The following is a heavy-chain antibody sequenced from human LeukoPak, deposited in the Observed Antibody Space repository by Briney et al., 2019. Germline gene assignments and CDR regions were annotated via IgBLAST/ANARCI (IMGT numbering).Heavy chain of an antibody. V-gene: IGHV3-48*03. D-gene: IGHD3-10*01. Sequence: GGSLRLSCAASGFTFSSYEMNWVRQAPGKGLEWVSYISSSGSTIYYADSVKGRFTISRDNAKNTLYLQMNSLRAEDTAVYYCASCVDTYYYGSGSYTPPDYWGQGTLVTVSS. CDR3: ASCVDTYYYGSGSYTPPDY. J-gene: IGHJ4*02. CDR2: ISSSGSTI. CDR1: GFTFSSYE.